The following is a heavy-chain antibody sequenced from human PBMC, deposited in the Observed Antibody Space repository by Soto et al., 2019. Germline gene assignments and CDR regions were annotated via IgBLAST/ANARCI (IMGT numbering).Heavy chain of an antibody. V-gene: IGHV3-30-3*01. D-gene: IGHD4-4*01. CDR3: ARDNSNYGPYYYGMDV. Sequence: GGSLRLSCAASGFTFSSYAMHWVRQAPGKGLEWVAVISYDGSNKYYADSVKGRFTISRDNSKNTLYLQMNSLRAEDTAVYYCARDNSNYGPYYYGMDVWGQGTTVTVSS. CDR2: ISYDGSNK. CDR1: GFTFSSYA. J-gene: IGHJ6*02.